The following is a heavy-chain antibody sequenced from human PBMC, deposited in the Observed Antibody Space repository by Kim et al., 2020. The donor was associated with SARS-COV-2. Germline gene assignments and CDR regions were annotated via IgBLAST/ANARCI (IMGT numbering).Heavy chain of an antibody. Sequence: GGSLRLSCAASGFTFSTYVMTWVRQAPGKGLEWVSSISGDGGSTYYADSAKGRFTISRDNSRDTLYVQMSIVRAEDTAIYYCAKGSGSNSGRPDYWGQGTLVTVSS. J-gene: IGHJ4*02. D-gene: IGHD4-4*01. CDR3: AKGSGSNSGRPDY. CDR1: GFTFSTYV. V-gene: IGHV3-23*01. CDR2: ISGDGGST.